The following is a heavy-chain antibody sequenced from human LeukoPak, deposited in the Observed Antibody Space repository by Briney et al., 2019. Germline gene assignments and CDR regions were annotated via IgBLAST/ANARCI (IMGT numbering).Heavy chain of an antibody. V-gene: IGHV3-33*06. Sequence: PGGSLRLSCAASGFTFSTYGMHWVRQAPGKGLEWVAVIWSDGNLKYYADSVKGRFTISRDNSWNTMNLQMNGLRAEDTAVYYCAKAGGYYYYGMDVWGQGTTVTVSS. CDR1: GFTFSTYG. CDR3: AKAGGYYYYGMDV. J-gene: IGHJ6*02. D-gene: IGHD3-16*01. CDR2: IWSDGNLK.